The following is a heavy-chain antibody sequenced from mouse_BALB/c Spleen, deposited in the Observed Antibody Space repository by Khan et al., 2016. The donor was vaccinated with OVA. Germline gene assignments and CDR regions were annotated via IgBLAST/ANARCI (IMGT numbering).Heavy chain of an antibody. V-gene: IGHV5-6*01. J-gene: IGHJ3*01. D-gene: IGHD4-1*01. CDR2: ISSGGDYT. CDR3: ASHLTGSFAY. Sequence: EVELVESGRDLVKPGGSRKLSCAASGFTFSSYSMSWVRQTPDKRLEWVATISSGGDYTYYPDNVKGRFTISRDNAKNTLYLQMNSLKSEDTAMYYCASHLTGSFAYWGQGTLVTVSA. CDR1: GFTFSSYS.